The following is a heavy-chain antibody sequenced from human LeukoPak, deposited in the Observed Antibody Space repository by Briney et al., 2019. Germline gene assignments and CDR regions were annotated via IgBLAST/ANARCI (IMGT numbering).Heavy chain of an antibody. Sequence: PGGSLRLSCAASGFTFDDYAMHWVRQAPGKGLEWVSGISWNSGSIGYADSVKGRFTISRDNAKNSLYLQMNSLRAEDMALYYCAQGDTSGWHSQSNHYFDYWGQGTLVTVSS. CDR2: ISWNSGSI. CDR3: AQGDTSGWHSQSNHYFDY. J-gene: IGHJ4*02. D-gene: IGHD6-19*01. CDR1: GFTFDDYA. V-gene: IGHV3-9*03.